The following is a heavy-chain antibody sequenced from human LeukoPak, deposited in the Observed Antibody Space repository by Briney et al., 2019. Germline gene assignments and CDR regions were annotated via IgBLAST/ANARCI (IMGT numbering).Heavy chain of an antibody. CDR3: ARGHYGGNSEDY. V-gene: IGHV1-2*02. Sequence: ASVKVSCKASGYTFTSYDINWVRQAPGQGLEWMGWINPNSGGTNYAQKFQGRVTMTRDTSISTAYMELSRLRSDDTAVYYCARGHYGGNSEDYWGQGTLVTVSS. CDR1: GYTFTSYD. CDR2: INPNSGGT. J-gene: IGHJ4*02. D-gene: IGHD4-23*01.